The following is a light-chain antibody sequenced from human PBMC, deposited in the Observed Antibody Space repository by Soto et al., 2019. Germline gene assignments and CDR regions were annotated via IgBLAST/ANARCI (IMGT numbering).Light chain of an antibody. CDR1: QTISIW. Sequence: DIQMTQSPSTLSASLGDRVTITCRARQTISIWLAWYQQKPGKAPKLLIYDASILESGVPSRFSGSGSGTEFTLTISSLQPDDFATYYCQQYNSYRTFGQGTKVDIK. J-gene: IGKJ1*01. CDR2: DAS. CDR3: QQYNSYRT. V-gene: IGKV1-5*01.